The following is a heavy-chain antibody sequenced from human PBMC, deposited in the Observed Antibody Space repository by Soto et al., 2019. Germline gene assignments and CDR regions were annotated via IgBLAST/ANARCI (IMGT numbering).Heavy chain of an antibody. CDR2: INHSGST. CDR1: SGSISTSSSY. CDR3: ARGGAAVAGYYYYYYMDV. J-gene: IGHJ6*03. Sequence: PSETLSLTCTVSSGSISTSSSYWSWIRQPPGKGLEWIGEINHSGSTNYNPSLKSRVTISVDTSKNQFSLKLSSVTAADTAVYYCARGGAAVAGYYYYYYMDVWGKGTTVTVS. V-gene: IGHV4-39*07. D-gene: IGHD6-19*01.